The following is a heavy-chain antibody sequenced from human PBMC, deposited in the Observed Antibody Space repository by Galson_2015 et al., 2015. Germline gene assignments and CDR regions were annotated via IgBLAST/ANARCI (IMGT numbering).Heavy chain of an antibody. Sequence: SLRLSCAASGFTFSNDGMSWVRQAPRKGLEWVSSISGTGGSTYYADSVKGRLTISRDNSKNTLYLQMSSLRAEDTAVYYCAKADTLKIVVTTLLDYWGQGTLVTVSS. CDR1: GFTFSNDG. D-gene: IGHD3-22*01. J-gene: IGHJ4*02. CDR2: ISGTGGST. CDR3: AKADTLKIVVTTLLDY. V-gene: IGHV3-23*01.